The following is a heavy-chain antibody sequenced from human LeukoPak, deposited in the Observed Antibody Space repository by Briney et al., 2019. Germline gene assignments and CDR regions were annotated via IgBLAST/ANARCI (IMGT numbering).Heavy chain of an antibody. CDR2: ICSSGSTI. J-gene: IGHJ4*02. D-gene: IGHD3-22*01. Sequence: GGSLRLSCVASLFTFIDYYMSWMRQAPGRGLEWVSYICSSGSTIFYADSVKGRFTIPRDNAKNSLDLQMNSRRAEDTAVYYCARVQPHYYDSSGYPPDYWGQGTLVTVSS. V-gene: IGHV3-11*01. CDR1: LFTFIDYY. CDR3: ARVQPHYYDSSGYPPDY.